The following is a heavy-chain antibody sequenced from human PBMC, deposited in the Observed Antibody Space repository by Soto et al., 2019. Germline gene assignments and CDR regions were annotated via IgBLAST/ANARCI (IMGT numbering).Heavy chain of an antibody. J-gene: IGHJ3*02. CDR1: GYTFTSYD. Sequence: ASVKVSCKASGYTFTSYDINWVRQATGQGLEWMGWMNPNSGNTGYAQKFQGRVTMTRNTSISTAYMELSSLRSEDTAVYYCAGYCSGGSCYAFDIWGQGTMVTVSS. V-gene: IGHV1-8*01. CDR2: MNPNSGNT. CDR3: AGYCSGGSCYAFDI. D-gene: IGHD2-15*01.